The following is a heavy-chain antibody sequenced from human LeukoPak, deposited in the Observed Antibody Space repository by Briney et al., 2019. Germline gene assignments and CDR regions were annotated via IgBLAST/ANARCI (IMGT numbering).Heavy chain of an antibody. V-gene: IGHV1-46*01. CDR1: GYTFTSYY. J-gene: IGHJ4*02. D-gene: IGHD1-26*01. Sequence: ASVKVSCKASGYTFTSYYMHWVRQAPGQGLEWMGIINPSGGSTSYAQKLQGRVTMTTDTSTSTAYMELRSLRSDDTAVYYCASAPSGSYDYWGQGTLVTVSS. CDR3: ASAPSGSYDY. CDR2: INPSGGST.